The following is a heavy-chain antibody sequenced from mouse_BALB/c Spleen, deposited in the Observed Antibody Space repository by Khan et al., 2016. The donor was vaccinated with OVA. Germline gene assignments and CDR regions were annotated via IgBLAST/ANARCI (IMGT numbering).Heavy chain of an antibody. CDR3: ANGNYGWFAY. V-gene: IGHV5-9-1*01. CDR1: GFTFSSFV. Sequence: EVELVESGGGLVEPGGSLKLSCAASGFTFSSFVMSWVHQTPEKRLEWVATISSAATYTSYPDSVKGRFTISRDNAKNTLYLQMNSLRSDDTAIYYCANGNYGWFAYWGQGTLVTVST. J-gene: IGHJ3*01. D-gene: IGHD2-1*01. CDR2: ISSAATYT.